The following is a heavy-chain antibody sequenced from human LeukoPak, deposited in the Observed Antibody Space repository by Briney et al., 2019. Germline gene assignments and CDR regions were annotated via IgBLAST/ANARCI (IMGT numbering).Heavy chain of an antibody. CDR2: IYTSGST. Sequence: SETLSLTCTVSGGSISSYYWSWIRQPPGKGLEWIGRIYTSGSTNYNPSLKSRVTISVDTSKNQFSLKLSSVTAADTAVYYCARGVPAALGNWFDPWGQGTLVTVSS. J-gene: IGHJ5*02. CDR1: GGSISSYY. D-gene: IGHD2-2*01. V-gene: IGHV4-4*08. CDR3: ARGVPAALGNWFDP.